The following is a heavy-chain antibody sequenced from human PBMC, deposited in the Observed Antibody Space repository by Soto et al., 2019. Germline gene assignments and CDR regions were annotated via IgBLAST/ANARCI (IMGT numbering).Heavy chain of an antibody. V-gene: IGHV3-21*01. Sequence: EVQLVESGGGLVKPGGSLRLSCAASGFTFSSYSMNWVRQAPGKGLEWVSSISSSSSYIYYADSVKGRFTISRDNAKNSLYLQKNNLRAEDTDVYYCARVPKNDFWSGYFAGCYGMGVWGQRTTVTVSS. D-gene: IGHD3-3*01. CDR3: ARVPKNDFWSGYFAGCYGMGV. CDR1: GFTFSSYS. J-gene: IGHJ6*02. CDR2: ISSSSSYI.